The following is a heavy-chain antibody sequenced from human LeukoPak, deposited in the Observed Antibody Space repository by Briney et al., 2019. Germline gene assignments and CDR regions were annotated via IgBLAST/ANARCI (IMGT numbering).Heavy chain of an antibody. Sequence: ASVKVSCKASGYTFTGYYMLWVRQAPGQGLEWMGWINPNSGGTNYAQKFQGRVTMTRDTSISTAYMELSRLRSDDTAVYHSARDEFQQLAPLEVYWGQGTLVAVPS. D-gene: IGHD6-13*01. J-gene: IGHJ4*02. CDR2: INPNSGGT. CDR3: ARDEFQQLAPLEVY. CDR1: GYTFTGYY. V-gene: IGHV1-2*02.